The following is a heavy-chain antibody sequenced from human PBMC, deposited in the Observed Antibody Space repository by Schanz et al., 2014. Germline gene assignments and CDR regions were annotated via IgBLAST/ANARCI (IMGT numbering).Heavy chain of an antibody. V-gene: IGHV3-7*03. CDR2: IRQDGSAK. CDR1: GFTFSHYW. J-gene: IGHJ4*02. Sequence: EVHLVESGGGLVQPGGSLRLSCAASGFTFSHYWLSWVRQTPGKRLEWVANIRQDGSAKFYVDSVNRRFAISRDNAENSVYLQMNSLRAEDTAVYYCARDGFGGYLDSWGQGTLVTVSS. D-gene: IGHD3-10*01. CDR3: ARDGFGGYLDS.